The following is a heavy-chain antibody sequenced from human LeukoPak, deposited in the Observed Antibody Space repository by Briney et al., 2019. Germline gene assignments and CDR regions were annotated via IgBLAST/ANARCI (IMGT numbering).Heavy chain of an antibody. D-gene: IGHD2-21*02. V-gene: IGHV3-23*01. CDR3: AKSYGGDCYYCDY. J-gene: IGHJ4*02. CDR1: GFTFSSYA. Sequence: PGGSLRLSCAASGFTFSSYAMTWVRQAPGKGLEWVSTITSSNARTNYADSVKGRFTISRDNSRNTLYLQMNSLRAEDTAIYYCAKSYGGDCYYCDYWGQGTLVTVSS. CDR2: ITSSNART.